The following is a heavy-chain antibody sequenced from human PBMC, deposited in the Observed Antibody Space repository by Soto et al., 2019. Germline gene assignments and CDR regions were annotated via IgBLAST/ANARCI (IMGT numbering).Heavy chain of an antibody. V-gene: IGHV3-7*04. CDR1: GFTFSRYW. J-gene: IGHJ3*02. Sequence: EVQLVESGGGLVQPGGSLRLSCAASGFTFSRYWMSWVRQAPGKGLEWVANIKEDGSQKWYVDSVKGRFTISRDNAKNSXXLQMNILRVEDTAVYYCARGDYYDVSGPFSDAFDIWGQGTMVTVSS. CDR3: ARGDYYDVSGPFSDAFDI. CDR2: IKEDGSQK. D-gene: IGHD3-22*01.